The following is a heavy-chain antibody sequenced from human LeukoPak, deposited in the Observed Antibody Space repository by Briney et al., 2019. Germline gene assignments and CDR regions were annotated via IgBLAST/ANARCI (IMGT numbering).Heavy chain of an antibody. CDR3: ARDQIDSSGYNSNKFYY. CDR2: INPSGGST. J-gene: IGHJ4*02. CDR1: GYTFTSYY. D-gene: IGHD3-22*01. V-gene: IGHV1-46*01. Sequence: ASVKVSCKASGYTFTSYYMHWVRQAPGQGLEWMGIINPSGGSTSYAQKFQGRVTMTRDTSTSTVYMELSSLRSEDTAVYYCARDQIDSSGYNSNKFYYWGQGTLVTVSS.